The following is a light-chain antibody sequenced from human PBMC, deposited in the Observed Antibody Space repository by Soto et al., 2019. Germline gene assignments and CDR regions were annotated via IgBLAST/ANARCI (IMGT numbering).Light chain of an antibody. CDR3: ASYEAL. CDR1: NSNVGHFNL. J-gene: IGLJ2*01. V-gene: IGLV2-23*01. CDR2: END. Sequence: QSALTQPASVSASPGQSITISCTGTNSNVGHFNLVSWYQQHPGKAPQLIIYENDKRPSGVSDRFSGSKSGSTASLTISGLQAEDEADYYCASYEALFGAWTKVTVL.